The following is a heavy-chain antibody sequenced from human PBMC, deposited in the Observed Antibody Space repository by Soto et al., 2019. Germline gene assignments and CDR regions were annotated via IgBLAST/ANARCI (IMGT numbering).Heavy chain of an antibody. Sequence: GGSLRLSCAASGFTFSSYGMHWVRQAPGKGLEWVAVISYDGSNKYYADSVKGRFTISRDNSKNTLYLQMNSLRAEDTAVYYCAKDGILWFGESHWGQGTLVTVSS. V-gene: IGHV3-30*18. J-gene: IGHJ4*02. CDR1: GFTFSSYG. D-gene: IGHD3-10*01. CDR3: AKDGILWFGESH. CDR2: ISYDGSNK.